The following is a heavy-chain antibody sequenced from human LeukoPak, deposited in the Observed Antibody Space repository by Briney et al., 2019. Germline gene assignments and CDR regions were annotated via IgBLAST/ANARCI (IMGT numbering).Heavy chain of an antibody. CDR3: ARITGPVGGEFDP. CDR2: IKQDGSDK. Sequence: PGRPLRLSCAASGFTFSSCAMHWVRQAPGKGLEWVANIKQDGSDKYYVDSVKGRFTISRDNAKNSLYPQMNSLRAEDTAVYYCARITGPVGGEFDPWGQGTLVTVSS. J-gene: IGHJ5*02. CDR1: GFTFSSCA. D-gene: IGHD1-20*01. V-gene: IGHV3-7*01.